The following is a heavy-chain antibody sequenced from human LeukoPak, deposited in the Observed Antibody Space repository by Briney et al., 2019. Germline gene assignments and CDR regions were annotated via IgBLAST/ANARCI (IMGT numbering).Heavy chain of an antibody. D-gene: IGHD1-1*01. CDR3: ARQDGNSKYYFDY. V-gene: IGHV5-51*01. J-gene: IGHJ4*02. Sequence: GESLKISCKGSGYSFTYYWIGWVRQMPGKGLEWMGIIYPGDSDTRYRPSFQGQVTITVDKSISTAYLQWSSLKASDTAMYYCARQDGNSKYYFDYWGQGTLVTVSS. CDR1: GYSFTYYW. CDR2: IYPGDSDT.